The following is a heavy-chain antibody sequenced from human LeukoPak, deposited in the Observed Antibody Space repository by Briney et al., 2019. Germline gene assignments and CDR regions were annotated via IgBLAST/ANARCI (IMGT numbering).Heavy chain of an antibody. D-gene: IGHD6-13*01. V-gene: IGHV4-4*07. CDR1: GGSISSYY. Sequence: PSETLSLTCTVSGGSISSYYWSWIRQPAGKGLEWIGRTYTSGSTNYNPSLKSRVTMSVDTSKNQFSLKLSSVTAADTAVYYCARDGGYSSSFLGQKRYWYFDLWGRGTLVTVSS. CDR3: ARDGGYSSSFLGQKRYWYFDL. J-gene: IGHJ2*01. CDR2: TYTSGST.